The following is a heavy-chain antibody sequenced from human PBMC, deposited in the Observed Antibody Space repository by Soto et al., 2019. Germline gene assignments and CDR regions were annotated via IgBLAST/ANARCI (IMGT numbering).Heavy chain of an antibody. J-gene: IGHJ6*02. D-gene: IGHD3-3*01. CDR1: GYAFTSYG. Sequence: ASVKVSCKAPGYAFTSYGISWVRQAPGQGLEWMGWISAYNGNTNYAQKLQGRVTMTTDTSTSTAYMELRSLRSDDTVVYYCASIGLTIFGVVIIRDYYYYGMDVWGQGTTVTVSS. CDR2: ISAYNGNT. CDR3: ASIGLTIFGVVIIRDYYYYGMDV. V-gene: IGHV1-18*01.